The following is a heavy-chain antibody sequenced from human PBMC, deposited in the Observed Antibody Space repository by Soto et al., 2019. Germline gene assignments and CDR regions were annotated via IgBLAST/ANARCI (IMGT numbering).Heavy chain of an antibody. CDR2: ISGSGGST. V-gene: IGHV3-23*01. J-gene: IGHJ5*02. CDR1: GFTFSSYA. CDR3: AKGLVRGVNNNWFDP. Sequence: EVQLLESGGGLVQPGGSLRLSCAASGFTFSSYAMSWVRQAPGKGLEWVSAISGSGGSTYYADSVKGRFTISRDNSKNTLYLQMNSLRAEDTAVYYCAKGLVRGVNNNWFDPWVQGTLVTVSS. D-gene: IGHD3-10*01.